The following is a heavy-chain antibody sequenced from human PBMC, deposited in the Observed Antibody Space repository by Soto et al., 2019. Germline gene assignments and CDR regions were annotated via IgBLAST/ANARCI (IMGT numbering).Heavy chain of an antibody. CDR3: AKGLGRYFKYYYGMEV. J-gene: IGHJ6*02. D-gene: IGHD1-26*01. CDR2: ISYDGSNK. Sequence: QVQLVESGGGVVQPGRSLRLSCAASGFTFSSYGMHWVRQAPGKGLEWVAVISYDGSNKYYADSVKGRFTISRDNSKNTLYLQMNGLSAEDTVVYYCAKGLGRYFKYYYGMEVWGQGTTVTVSS. V-gene: IGHV3-30*18. CDR1: GFTFSSYG.